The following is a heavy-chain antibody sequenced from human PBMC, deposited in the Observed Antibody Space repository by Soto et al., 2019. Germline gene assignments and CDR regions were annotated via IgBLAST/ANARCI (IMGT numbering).Heavy chain of an antibody. J-gene: IGHJ4*02. CDR1: GFSLSTSGVG. CDR3: AHRQSYGAGSYYHY. CDR2: IYWDDDK. D-gene: IGHD3-10*01. V-gene: IGHV2-5*02. Sequence: QITLKESGPTLVKPTQTLTLTCTFSGFSLSTSGVGVGWIRQPPGKALEWLALIYWDDDKRYSPSLKSRLTTXKXTXINQLVLTMTNMDPVYTATYYCAHRQSYGAGSYYHYWGQGTLVTVSS.